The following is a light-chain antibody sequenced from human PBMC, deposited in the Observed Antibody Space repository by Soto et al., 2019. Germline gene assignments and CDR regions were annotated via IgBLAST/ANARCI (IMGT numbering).Light chain of an antibody. J-gene: IGKJ5*01. CDR3: QQSNNHPIS. CDR2: DVS. CDR1: QAVNSW. Sequence: DNQLTQSPSSISASVGDRVTITCRAGQAVNSWLAWFQQRPGMAPKLVIYDVSSLQSGFPSRFSGSGSGTEFTLTISSLQPEDFATYYCQQSNNHPISFGQGTRLE. V-gene: IGKV1-12*01.